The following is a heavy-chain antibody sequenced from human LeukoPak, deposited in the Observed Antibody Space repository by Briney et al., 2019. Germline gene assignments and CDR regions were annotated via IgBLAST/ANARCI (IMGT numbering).Heavy chain of an antibody. J-gene: IGHJ6*02. Sequence: WASVKVSCKASGYTFTGYYMHWVRQAPGQGLEWMGWINPNSGGTNYAQKFQGRVTMTRDTSTSTAYMELSSLGSEDTAVYYCARVAYYHDSGDLYLNYYYGMDVWGQGTTVTASS. CDR2: INPNSGGT. CDR1: GYTFTGYY. D-gene: IGHD3-22*01. V-gene: IGHV1-2*02. CDR3: ARVAYYHDSGDLYLNYYYGMDV.